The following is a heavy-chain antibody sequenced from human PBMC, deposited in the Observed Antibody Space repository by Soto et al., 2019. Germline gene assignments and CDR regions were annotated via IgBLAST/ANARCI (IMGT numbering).Heavy chain of an antibody. CDR2: ISYDGSNK. CDR3: APKEGNGAYFDY. V-gene: IGHV3-30*03. D-gene: IGHD2-8*01. Sequence: PGGSLRLSCAASGFTFSSYGMHWVRQAPGKGLEWVAVISYDGSNKYYADSVKGRFTISRDNSKNTLYLQMNSLRAEDTAVYYCAPKEGNGAYFDYWGQGTLVTVSS. J-gene: IGHJ4*02. CDR1: GFTFSSYG.